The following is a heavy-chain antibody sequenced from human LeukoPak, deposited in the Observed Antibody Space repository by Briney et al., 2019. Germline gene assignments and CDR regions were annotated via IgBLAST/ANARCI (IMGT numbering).Heavy chain of an antibody. CDR3: ATFRPYCSSTSCLDY. J-gene: IGHJ4*02. Sequence: GGSLRLSCAASGFTFSSYAMSWVRQAPGKGLEWVSAISGSGGSTCYADSVKGRFTISRDNSKNTLYLQMNSLRAEDTAVYYCATFRPYCSSTSCLDYWGQGTLVTVSS. D-gene: IGHD2-2*01. CDR2: ISGSGGST. CDR1: GFTFSSYA. V-gene: IGHV3-23*01.